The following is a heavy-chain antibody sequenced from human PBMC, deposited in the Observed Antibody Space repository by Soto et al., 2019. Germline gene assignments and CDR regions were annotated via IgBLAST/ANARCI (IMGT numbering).Heavy chain of an antibody. J-gene: IGHJ4*02. D-gene: IGHD1-26*01. CDR2: IIPIFGTA. CDR1: GGTFSSYA. V-gene: IGHV1-69*01. Sequence: QVQLVQSGAEVKKPWSSVKVSCKASGGTFSSYAISWLRQAPGQGLEWMGGIIPIFGTANYAQKFKGRVTITADESTSTAYMERSSLRSEDTAVYYCASTPTYSGSYSYYFDYWGQGTLVTVSS. CDR3: ASTPTYSGSYSYYFDY.